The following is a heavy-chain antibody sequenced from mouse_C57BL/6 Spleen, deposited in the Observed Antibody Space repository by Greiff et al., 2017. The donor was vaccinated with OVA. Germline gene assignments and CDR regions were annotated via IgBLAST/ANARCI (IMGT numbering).Heavy chain of an antibody. CDR1: GFTIKDYY. CDR3: TTRANSNYLDY. J-gene: IGHJ2*01. CDR2: IDPEDGDT. Sequence: EVQLVESGAELVRPGASVKLSCTASGFTIKDYYMHWVKQRPEQGLEWIGRIDPEDGDTEYAPKFQGQATMTSDTSSNTAYLQLSSLTSEDTAVYYCTTRANSNYLDYWGQGTTLTVSS. V-gene: IGHV14-1*01. D-gene: IGHD2-5*01.